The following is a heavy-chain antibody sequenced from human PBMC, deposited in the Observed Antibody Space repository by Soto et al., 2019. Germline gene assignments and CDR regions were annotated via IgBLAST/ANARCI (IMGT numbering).Heavy chain of an antibody. CDR2: IYYSTTT. Sequence: SETLSLTCTVSGGSIRSSNYHWGWIRQPPGKTLEWIGSIYYSTTTYYNPSLRSRVTISLDTSKNQFSLKLSPVTAADTAVYYCARRVGSGSYYNALDYWGQGTLVTVSS. J-gene: IGHJ4*02. CDR3: ARRVGSGSYYNALDY. D-gene: IGHD3-10*01. CDR1: GGSIRSSNYH. V-gene: IGHV4-39*07.